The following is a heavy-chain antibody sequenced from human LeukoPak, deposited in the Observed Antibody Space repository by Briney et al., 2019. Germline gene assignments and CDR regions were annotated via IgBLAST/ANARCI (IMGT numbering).Heavy chain of an antibody. CDR2: IYYSGNT. D-gene: IGHD6-13*01. CDR3: ARQGISSSSWYDHFGY. CDR1: GGSISSSSYY. J-gene: IGHJ4*02. V-gene: IGHV4-39*01. Sequence: SETLSLTCTVSGGSISSSSYYWGWIRQPPGKGLEWIGSIYYSGNTYYNSSLKSRVTISVDTSKKQFSMKLSSVTAADTAVYYCARQGISSSSWYDHFGYWGQGTLVTVSS.